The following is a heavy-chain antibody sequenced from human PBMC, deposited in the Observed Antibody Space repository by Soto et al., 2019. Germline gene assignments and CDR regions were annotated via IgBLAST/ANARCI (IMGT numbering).Heavy chain of an antibody. D-gene: IGHD3-22*01. CDR3: ALWLPVTGIYYDSSGYYY. CDR2: ISSSSSYI. J-gene: IGHJ4*02. V-gene: IGHV3-21*01. Sequence: GGSLRLSCAASGFTFSSYSMNWVRQAPGKGLEWVSSISSSSSYIYYADSVKGRFTISRDNAKNSLYLQMNSLRAEDTAVYYCALWLPVTGIYYDSSGYYYWGQGTLVTVSS. CDR1: GFTFSSYS.